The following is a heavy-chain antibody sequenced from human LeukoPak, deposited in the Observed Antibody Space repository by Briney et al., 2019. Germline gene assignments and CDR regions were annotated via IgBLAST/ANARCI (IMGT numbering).Heavy chain of an antibody. CDR2: ISGSGGST. CDR3: AKDRNPYSSSWYYFDY. J-gene: IGHJ4*02. CDR1: GFTFSSYA. D-gene: IGHD6-13*01. V-gene: IGHV3-23*01. Sequence: GGSLRLSCAASGFTFSSYAMGWVRQAPGKGLEWVSAISGSGGSTYYADSVKGRFTISRDNAKNSLYLQMNSLRAEDTAVYYCAKDRNPYSSSWYYFDYWGQGTLVTVSS.